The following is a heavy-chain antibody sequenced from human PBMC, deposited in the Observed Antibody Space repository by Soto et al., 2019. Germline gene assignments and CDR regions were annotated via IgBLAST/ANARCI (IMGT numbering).Heavy chain of an antibody. CDR2: IIPIFGTA. D-gene: IGHD2-2*01. Sequence: SVKVSCKASGGTFSSYAISWVRQAPGQGLEWMGGIIPIFGTANYAQKFQGRVTITADKTTSTAYMKLSSLRSEDTAVYYCARVTCRYCSSTSCLGPYYYYGMDVWDEGTKVTVAS. CDR3: ARVTCRYCSSTSCLGPYYYYGMDV. V-gene: IGHV1-69*06. CDR1: GGTFSSYA. J-gene: IGHJ6*04.